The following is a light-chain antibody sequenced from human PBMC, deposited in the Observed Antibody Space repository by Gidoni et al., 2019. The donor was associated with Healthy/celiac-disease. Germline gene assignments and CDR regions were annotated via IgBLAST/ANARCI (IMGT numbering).Light chain of an antibody. CDR1: QSISSW. Sequence: DIQMNQSPSTLSASVRDRVTITCRASQSISSWLAWYQQQPGKAPKLLIYKASSLESGVPSRFSGSGSGTEFTLTISSLQPDDFATYYCQQYNSYSYTFGHGTKLEIK. CDR2: KAS. V-gene: IGKV1-5*03. CDR3: QQYNSYSYT. J-gene: IGKJ2*01.